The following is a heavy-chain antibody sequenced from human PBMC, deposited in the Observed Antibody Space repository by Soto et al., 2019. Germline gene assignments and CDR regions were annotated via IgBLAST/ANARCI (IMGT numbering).Heavy chain of an antibody. CDR1: GGSFSGYY. V-gene: IGHV4-34*01. D-gene: IGHD3-22*01. J-gene: IGHJ4*02. Sequence: SETLSLTCAVYGGSFSGYYCSWIRQPPGKGLEWIGEINHSGSTNYNPSLKSRVTISVDTSKNQFSLKLSSVTAADTAVYYCARTLFDSSGYYAVDYWGQGTLVTVSS. CDR2: INHSGST. CDR3: ARTLFDSSGYYAVDY.